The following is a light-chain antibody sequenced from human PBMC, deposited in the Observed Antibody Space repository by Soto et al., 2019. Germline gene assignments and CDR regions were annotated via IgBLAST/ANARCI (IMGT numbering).Light chain of an antibody. CDR2: EGS. Sequence: QSVLTQPASVSGSPGQSITISCTGTSSDVGSYNLVSWYQQHPGKAPKLMIYEGSKRPSGVSNRFSGSKSGNTASLTISGLQPVDEADYYCCSYAGSSTLEVFGTGTKVTV. CDR3: CSYAGSSTLEV. J-gene: IGLJ1*01. CDR1: SSDVGSYNL. V-gene: IGLV2-23*01.